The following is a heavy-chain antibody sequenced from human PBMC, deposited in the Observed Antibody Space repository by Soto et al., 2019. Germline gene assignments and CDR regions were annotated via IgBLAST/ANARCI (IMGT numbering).Heavy chain of an antibody. CDR2: ISAYNGNT. Sequence: QVQLVQSGAEVKKPGASVKVSCKASGYTFTSYGISWVRQAPGQGLEWMGWISAYNGNTTYAQKPQXXXTXXTDTSTSTAYMELRSLRSDDTAVYYCAREPNYFDYWGQGTLVTVSS. CDR3: AREPNYFDY. V-gene: IGHV1-18*01. J-gene: IGHJ4*02. CDR1: GYTFTSYG.